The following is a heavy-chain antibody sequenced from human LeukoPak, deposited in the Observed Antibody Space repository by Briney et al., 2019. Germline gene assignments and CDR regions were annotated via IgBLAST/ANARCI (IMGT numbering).Heavy chain of an antibody. V-gene: IGHV3-7*01. CDR1: GFTFTTYW. D-gene: IGHD3-10*01. J-gene: IGHJ4*02. CDR3: ARGRGVDY. Sequence: GGSLRLSCAASGFTFTTYWMTWVRQAPGKGLEWVANIKQDGSEKYYVDSVKGRFTISRDNAGSSLYLQMSSLRAEDTAVYYCARGRGVDYWGQGTLVTVSS. CDR2: IKQDGSEK.